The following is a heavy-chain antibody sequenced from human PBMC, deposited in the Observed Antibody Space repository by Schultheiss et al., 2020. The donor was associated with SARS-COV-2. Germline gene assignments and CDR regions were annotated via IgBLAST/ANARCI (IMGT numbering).Heavy chain of an antibody. Sequence: SETLSLTCTVSGGSISSGGYYWSWIRQHPGKGLEWIGYIYYSGSTNYNPSLKSRVTISVDTSKNQFSLKLSSVTAADTAVYYCARAEAGNWNPPWFDPWGQGTLVTVTS. J-gene: IGHJ5*02. D-gene: IGHD1-1*01. V-gene: IGHV4-61*08. CDR1: GGSISSGGYY. CDR3: ARAEAGNWNPPWFDP. CDR2: IYYSGST.